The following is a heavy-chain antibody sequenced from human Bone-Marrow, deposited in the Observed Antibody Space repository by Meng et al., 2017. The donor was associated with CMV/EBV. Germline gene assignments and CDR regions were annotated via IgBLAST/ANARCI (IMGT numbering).Heavy chain of an antibody. Sequence: ASVKVSCKASEYTFIDHHMHWVRRAPGQGLEWMGIINPSGGSTSYAQKFQGRVTMTRDTSTSTVYMELSSLRSEDTAVYYCARCIAAAGTLYYYYYGMDVWGQGTTVTVSS. CDR1: EYTFIDHH. CDR3: ARCIAAAGTLYYYYYGMDV. CDR2: INPSGGST. V-gene: IGHV1-46*01. D-gene: IGHD6-13*01. J-gene: IGHJ6*02.